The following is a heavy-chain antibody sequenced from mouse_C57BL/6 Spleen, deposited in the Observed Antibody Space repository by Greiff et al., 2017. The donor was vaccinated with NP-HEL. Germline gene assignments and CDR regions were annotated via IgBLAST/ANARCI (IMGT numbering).Heavy chain of an antibody. D-gene: IGHD1-1*01. CDR1: GFTFSSYA. V-gene: IGHV5-4*03. Sequence: EVMLVESGGGLVKPGGSLKLSCAASGFTFSSYAMSWARQTPEKRLEWVATISDGGSYTYYPDNVKGRFTISRDNAKNNLYLQMSHLKSEDTAMYYCARYGTAYYFDYWGQGTTLTVSS. CDR3: ARYGTAYYFDY. J-gene: IGHJ2*01. CDR2: ISDGGSYT.